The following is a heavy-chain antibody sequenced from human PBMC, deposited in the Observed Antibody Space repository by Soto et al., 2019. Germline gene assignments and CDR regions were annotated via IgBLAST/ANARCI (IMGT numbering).Heavy chain of an antibody. V-gene: IGHV4-59*08. CDR2: IYYSGST. Sequence: QVQLQESGPGLVKPSETLSLTCTVSGGSISSYYWSWVRQPPGNGLEWIGYIYYSGSTNYNPSLKSRVTISVDTSKNQFSLKLSSVIAADTAVYYCASRYGGTLDYCRQGTLVTVSS. J-gene: IGHJ4*02. D-gene: IGHD4-17*01. CDR3: ASRYGGTLDY. CDR1: GGSISSYY.